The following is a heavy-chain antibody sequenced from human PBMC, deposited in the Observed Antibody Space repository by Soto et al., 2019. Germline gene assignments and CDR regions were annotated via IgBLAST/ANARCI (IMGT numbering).Heavy chain of an antibody. CDR2: INPGGSIT. Sequence: PGGALRLSCAASGVTFSSYWMHWVRQAPGKGLVWVSRINPGGSITAYADSAKGRFTISRDNAKNTLYLQMNSLGGDDTAVYYCARVPTEKYGVWNYWGQGTLVTVSS. V-gene: IGHV3-74*01. J-gene: IGHJ4*02. D-gene: IGHD2-8*01. CDR3: ARVPTEKYGVWNY. CDR1: GVTFSSYW.